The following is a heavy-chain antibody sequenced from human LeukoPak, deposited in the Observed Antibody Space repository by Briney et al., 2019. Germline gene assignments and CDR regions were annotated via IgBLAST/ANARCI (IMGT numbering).Heavy chain of an antibody. D-gene: IGHD2-15*01. CDR1: GGSFSDYY. V-gene: IGHV4-34*01. Sequence: PSETLSLTCAVYGGSFSDYYWSWIRQPPGKGLEWIGEINHSGSTNYNPSLKSRVTISVDTSKNQFSLKLSSVTAADTAVYYCASSCSGGSCYSSSPDYWGQGTLVTVSS. J-gene: IGHJ4*02. CDR3: ASSCSGGSCYSSSPDY. CDR2: INHSGST.